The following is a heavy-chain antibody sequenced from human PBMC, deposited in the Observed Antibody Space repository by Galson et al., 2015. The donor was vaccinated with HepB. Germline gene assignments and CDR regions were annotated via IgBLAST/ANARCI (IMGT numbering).Heavy chain of an antibody. CDR2: ISGSGADT. J-gene: IGHJ3*02. V-gene: IGHV3-23*01. CDR3: AKSPSRSWSEFDI. CDR1: GFTFSSYA. Sequence: SLRLSCAASGFTFSSYAMTWVRQAPGKGLEWLSVISGSGADTSYAGSVKGRFTISRDNSKNTLYLQMNSLRAEDSALYYCAKSPSRSWSEFDIWGQGTMVIVSS. D-gene: IGHD6-13*01.